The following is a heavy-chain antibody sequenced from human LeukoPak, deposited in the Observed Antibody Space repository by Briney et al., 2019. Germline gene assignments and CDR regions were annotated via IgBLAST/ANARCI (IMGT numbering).Heavy chain of an antibody. CDR3: ARLPFYDSSGYYPFDY. Sequence: SETLSLTCTVSGGSISNYYWSWVRQPPGKGLEWIGYISYSGSTNYNPSLKSRVTISVDTSKNQFSLKLRTVTAADTAVYYCARLPFYDSSGYYPFDYWGQGTLVTVSS. V-gene: IGHV4-59*08. D-gene: IGHD3-22*01. CDR2: ISYSGST. J-gene: IGHJ4*02. CDR1: GGSISNYY.